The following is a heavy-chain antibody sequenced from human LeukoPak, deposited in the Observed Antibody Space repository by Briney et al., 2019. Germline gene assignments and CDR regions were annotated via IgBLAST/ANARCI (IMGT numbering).Heavy chain of an antibody. CDR1: GGSISISSYS. D-gene: IGHD3-9*01. Sequence: PSETLSLTCTVSGGSISISSYSWGGIRQPPGKGLEWIGGIYYSGSTYYNPSLKSRVTISVDTSKNQFSLKLSSVTAADTAVYYCASLDSYYDILTGYYTFNDYWGQGTLVTVSS. CDR2: IYYSGST. V-gene: IGHV4-39*01. CDR3: ASLDSYYDILTGYYTFNDY. J-gene: IGHJ4*02.